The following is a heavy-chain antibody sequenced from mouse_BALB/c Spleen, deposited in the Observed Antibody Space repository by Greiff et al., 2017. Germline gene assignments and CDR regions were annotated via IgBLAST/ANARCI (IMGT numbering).Heavy chain of an antibody. V-gene: IGHV7-1*02. D-gene: IGHD3-1*01. CDR1: GFTFSDFY. Sequence: EVKLMESGGGLVQPGGSLRLSCATSGFTFSDFYMEWVRQPPGKRLEWIAASRNKANDYTTEYSASVKGRFIVSRATSQSILYLQMNARRAEDTGIFDCAIRRARGGGFDYWGQGTTLTVSS. J-gene: IGHJ2*01. CDR2: SRNKANDYTT. CDR3: AIRRARGGGFDY.